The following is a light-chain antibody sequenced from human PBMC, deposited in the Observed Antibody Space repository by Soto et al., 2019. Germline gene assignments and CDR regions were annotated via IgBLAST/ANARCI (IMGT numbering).Light chain of an antibody. J-gene: IGKJ4*01. CDR1: QGITSY. CDR2: SAS. Sequence: IQLTQSPSSLSASVGDRVTITCRASQGITSYVAWYQQRPGKAPRLLIYSASTLQSGVPSRFSGSGYGTDFSLTISNLQPEDFATYYCQQLYSHPLTFGGGTKVDIK. CDR3: QQLYSHPLT. V-gene: IGKV1-9*01.